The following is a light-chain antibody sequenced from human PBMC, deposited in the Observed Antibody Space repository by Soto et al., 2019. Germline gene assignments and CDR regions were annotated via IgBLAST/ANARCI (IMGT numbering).Light chain of an antibody. J-gene: IGLJ1*01. CDR3: SSYAGSNNFV. CDR2: EVN. CDR1: SSDVGGSKY. Sequence: QLVLTQPPSASGSLGQSVTFSCTGTSSDVGGSKYVSWYQQQPGKAPKLLIYEVNRRPAGAPDRFSGSKSGNAASLTVSGLQAEDEADYYCSSYAGSNNFVFGSGTKLTVL. V-gene: IGLV2-8*01.